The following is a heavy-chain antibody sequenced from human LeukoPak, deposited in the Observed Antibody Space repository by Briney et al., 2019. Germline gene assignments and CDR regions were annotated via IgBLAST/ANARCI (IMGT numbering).Heavy chain of an antibody. D-gene: IGHD2-2*01. CDR2: ISGSGGST. V-gene: IGHV3-23*01. Sequence: PGGSLRLSCAASGFTFSSYAMSWVRQAPGKGLEWVSAISGSGGSTYYADSVKGRFTISRDNSKNTLYLQMNSLRAEDTAVYYCAKPARVRRYCSSTSCYEDASDIWGQGTMVTVSS. CDR3: AKPARVRRYCSSTSCYEDASDI. J-gene: IGHJ3*02. CDR1: GFTFSSYA.